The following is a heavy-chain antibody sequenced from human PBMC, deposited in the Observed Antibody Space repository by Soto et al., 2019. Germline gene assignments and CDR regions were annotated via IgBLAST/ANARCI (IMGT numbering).Heavy chain of an antibody. D-gene: IGHD3-22*01. CDR2: ISGSGGST. J-gene: IGHJ6*02. Sequence: HPGGSLRLSCAASGFTFSSYAMSWVRQAPGKGLEWVSVISGSGGSTYYADSVEGRFTISRDKSKSTLYLQMNSLRAEDTAVYYCAKDRISGYQPLGYYGMDVWGQGTTVTVSS. V-gene: IGHV3-23*01. CDR1: GFTFSSYA. CDR3: AKDRISGYQPLGYYGMDV.